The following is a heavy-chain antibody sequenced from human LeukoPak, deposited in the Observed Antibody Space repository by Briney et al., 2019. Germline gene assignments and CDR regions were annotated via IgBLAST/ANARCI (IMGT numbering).Heavy chain of an antibody. Sequence: SLRLYCAASGLTFDDYAMHWVRQAPGKGLEWVSGISWNSGSIGYADSVKGRFTISRDNAKNSLYLQMNSLRAEDTALYYCAKDGGSYLWFDYWGQGTLVTVSS. CDR2: ISWNSGSI. D-gene: IGHD1-26*01. CDR3: AKDGGSYLWFDY. V-gene: IGHV3-9*01. CDR1: GLTFDDYA. J-gene: IGHJ4*02.